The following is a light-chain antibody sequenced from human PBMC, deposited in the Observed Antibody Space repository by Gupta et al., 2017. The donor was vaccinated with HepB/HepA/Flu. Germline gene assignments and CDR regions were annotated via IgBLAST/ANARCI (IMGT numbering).Light chain of an antibody. CDR3: QQYNDWPYT. CDR2: GAS. Sequence: EIVMTQSPATLSVSPGERATLSCRASQSVNSNLAWYQQRPGQAPRLLFYGASTRATGIPARFSGSGSGTEFTLTISSLQSEDLAVYYCQQYNDWPYTFGRGTKLEIK. J-gene: IGKJ2*01. CDR1: QSVNSN. V-gene: IGKV3-15*01.